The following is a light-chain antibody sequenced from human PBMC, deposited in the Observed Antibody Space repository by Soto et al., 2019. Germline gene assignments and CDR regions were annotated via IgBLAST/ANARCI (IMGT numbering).Light chain of an antibody. J-gene: IGKJ2*02. Sequence: DIQMTQSPSSLSASVGDRVTIPCRASKSISSYLNWYQQKPGKAPKLLIYAASSLQSGVPSRFSGSGSGTDFTRTISSLQPEDFATYYCQQSYSTLWTFGQGTKLEIK. CDR1: KSISSY. CDR2: AAS. CDR3: QQSYSTLWT. V-gene: IGKV1-39*01.